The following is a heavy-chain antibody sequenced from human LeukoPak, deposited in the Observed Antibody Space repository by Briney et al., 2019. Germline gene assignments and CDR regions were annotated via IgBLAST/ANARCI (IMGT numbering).Heavy chain of an antibody. CDR1: GGTFSSYT. D-gene: IGHD2-2*01. CDR2: IIPILGIA. V-gene: IGHV1-69*04. J-gene: IGHJ3*02. CDR3: ARDSGPAAYHDAFDI. Sequence: ASVKVSCKASGGTFSSYTISWVRQAPGQGLEWMGRIIPILGIANYAQKFQGRVTITADKSTSTAYMELSSLRSEDTAVYYCARDSGPAAYHDAFDIWGQGTMVTVPS.